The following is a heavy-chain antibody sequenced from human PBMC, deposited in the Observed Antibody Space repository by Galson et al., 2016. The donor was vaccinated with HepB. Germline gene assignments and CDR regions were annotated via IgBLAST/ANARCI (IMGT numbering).Heavy chain of an antibody. CDR2: ISPYNGNT. Sequence: QSGAEVKKPGASVKVSCKASNYIFARYAISWVRQAPGQGLEWMGWISPYNGNTGYEQKFQGRVTMTTDTFTSTAYMELRSLTSDDTAVYYCAREPEGYNRLFDYWGQGTLVTVSS. CDR3: AREPEGYNRLFDY. CDR1: NYIFARYA. V-gene: IGHV1-18*01. J-gene: IGHJ4*02. D-gene: IGHD6-13*01.